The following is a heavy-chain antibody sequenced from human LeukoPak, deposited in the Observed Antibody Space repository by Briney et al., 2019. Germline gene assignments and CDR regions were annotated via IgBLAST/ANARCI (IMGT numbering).Heavy chain of an antibody. D-gene: IGHD4-17*01. CDR2: ISSSGGTI. Sequence: GGSLRLSCAASGFTFSSYEMNWVRQAPGKGLEWVSYISSSGGTIYYADSVKGRFTISRDNAKNSLYLQMNSLRAEDTAVYYCALLGPTVPDWGQGTLVTVSS. CDR3: ALLGPTVPD. CDR1: GFTFSSYE. J-gene: IGHJ4*02. V-gene: IGHV3-48*03.